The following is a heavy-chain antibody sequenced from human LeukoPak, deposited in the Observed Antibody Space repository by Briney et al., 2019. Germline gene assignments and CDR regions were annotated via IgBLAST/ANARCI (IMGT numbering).Heavy chain of an antibody. V-gene: IGHV3-30*18. J-gene: IGHJ4*02. CDR3: AKDRGYSSGWYPVETFDY. D-gene: IGHD6-19*01. Sequence: GGSLRLSCAASGFTFSSYGMHWVRQAPGKGLEWVAVISYDGSNKYYADSVKGRFTISRDNSKNTLYLQMNSLRAEDTAVYYCAKDRGYSSGWYPVETFDYWGQGTLVTVSS. CDR1: GFTFSSYG. CDR2: ISYDGSNK.